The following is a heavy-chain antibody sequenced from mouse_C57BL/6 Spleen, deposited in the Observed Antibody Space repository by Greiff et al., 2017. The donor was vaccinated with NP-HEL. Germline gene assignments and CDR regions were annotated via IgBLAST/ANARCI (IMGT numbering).Heavy chain of an antibody. CDR2: ISDGGSYT. CDR1: GFTFSSYA. J-gene: IGHJ2*01. CDR3: ARDKRDEDFDY. V-gene: IGHV5-4*01. Sequence: EVMLVESGGGLVKPGGSLKLSCAASGFTFSSYAMSWVRQTPEKRLEWVATISDGGSYTYYPDNVKGRFTISRDNAKNNLYLQMSHLKSEDTAMYYCARDKRDEDFDYWGQGTTLTVSS.